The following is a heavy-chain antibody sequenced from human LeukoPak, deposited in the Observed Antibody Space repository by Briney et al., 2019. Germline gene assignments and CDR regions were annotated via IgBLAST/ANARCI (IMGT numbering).Heavy chain of an antibody. CDR2: INPSGGST. CDR1: GYTFTSYY. D-gene: IGHD2-2*01. Sequence: ASVKVSCKASGYTFTSYYMHWVRQAPGQGLEWMGIINPSGGSTSYAQKFQGRVTMTRDTSTSTVYMELSSLRSEDTAVYYCARARREVVVPAAILDYWGQGILVTVSS. V-gene: IGHV1-46*01. CDR3: ARARREVVVPAAILDY. J-gene: IGHJ4*02.